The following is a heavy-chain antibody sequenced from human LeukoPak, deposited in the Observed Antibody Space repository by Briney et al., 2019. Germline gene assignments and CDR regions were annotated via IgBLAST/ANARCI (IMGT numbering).Heavy chain of an antibody. J-gene: IGHJ5*02. CDR2: ISWNSGSI. CDR3: AKGRDKYQLLSKNWFDP. Sequence: GRSLRLSCAASGFTFDDYAMHWVRQAPGKGLEWISGISWNSGSIGYADSVKGRFTISRDNAKNSLYLQMNSLRAEDTALYYCAKGRDKYQLLSKNWFDPWGQGTLVTVSS. V-gene: IGHV3-9*01. CDR1: GFTFDDYA. D-gene: IGHD2-2*01.